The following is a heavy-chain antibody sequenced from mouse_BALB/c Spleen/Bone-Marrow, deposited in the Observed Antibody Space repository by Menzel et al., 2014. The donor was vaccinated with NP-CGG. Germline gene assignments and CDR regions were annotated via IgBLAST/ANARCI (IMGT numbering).Heavy chain of an antibody. V-gene: IGHV2-9*02. D-gene: IGHD3-2*01. CDR2: IWAGGST. J-gene: IGHJ3*01. CDR1: GFSLTSYG. CDR3: ARALDSSGYGFAY. Sequence: VQVESGPGLVAPSQSLSITCTVSGFSLTSYGVHWVRQPPGKGLEWLGVIWAGGSTNYNSALMSRLSISKDNSKSQVFLKMSSLQTDDTAMYYCARALDSSGYGFAYWGQGTLVTVSA.